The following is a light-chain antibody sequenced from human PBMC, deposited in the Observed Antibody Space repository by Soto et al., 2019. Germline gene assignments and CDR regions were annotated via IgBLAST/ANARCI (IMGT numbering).Light chain of an antibody. CDR2: GAS. CDR1: QSVNSN. Sequence: EIVLTQSPGTLSLSPGERATLSCRASQSVNSNLAWYQQRPGQRPRVLMYGASSRATGIPDRFSGSGSGTDFTLTISRLEPEDFAMYYCQQYENSPRTFGQGTKVEIK. CDR3: QQYENSPRT. J-gene: IGKJ1*01. V-gene: IGKV3-20*01.